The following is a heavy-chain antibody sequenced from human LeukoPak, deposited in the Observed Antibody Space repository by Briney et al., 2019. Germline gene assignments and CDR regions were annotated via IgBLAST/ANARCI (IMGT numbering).Heavy chain of an antibody. CDR2: TNPNSGGT. V-gene: IGHV1-2*02. Sequence: ASVKVSCKASGYTFTGYYMHWVRQAPGQGLEWMGWTNPNSGGTNYAQKFQGRVTMTRDTSISTAYMELSRLRSDDTAVYYCARAGPPDYYYYYMDVWGKGTTVTDSS. CDR3: ARAGPPDYYYYYMDV. CDR1: GYTFTGYY. J-gene: IGHJ6*03.